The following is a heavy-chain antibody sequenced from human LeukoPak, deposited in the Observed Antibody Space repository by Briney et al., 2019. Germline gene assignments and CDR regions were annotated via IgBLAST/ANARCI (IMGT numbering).Heavy chain of an antibody. CDR2: IIPIFGTA. D-gene: IGHD3-16*02. Sequence: SVKVSCKASGGTFSSYAISWVRQAPGQGLEWMGGIIPIFGTANYAQKFQGRVTITADESTSTAYMELSSLRSEDTAVYYCGGSFYDYVWGSYREIDYWGQGALVTVSS. J-gene: IGHJ4*02. CDR1: GGTFSSYA. CDR3: GGSFYDYVWGSYREIDY. V-gene: IGHV1-69*13.